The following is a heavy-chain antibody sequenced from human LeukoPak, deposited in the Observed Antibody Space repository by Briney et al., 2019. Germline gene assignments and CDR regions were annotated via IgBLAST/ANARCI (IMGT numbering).Heavy chain of an antibody. CDR1: GVTFSSYS. V-gene: IGHV3-21*01. Sequence: GGSLRLSCAASGVTFSSYSMNWVRQAPGKGLEWVSSISSSSSYIYYADSVKGRFTISRDNANNSPYLQMNSLSAEDTAVYYCARALAPAGTEYWGQGTLVTVSS. J-gene: IGHJ4*02. CDR3: ARALAPAGTEY. D-gene: IGHD6-13*01. CDR2: ISSSSSYI.